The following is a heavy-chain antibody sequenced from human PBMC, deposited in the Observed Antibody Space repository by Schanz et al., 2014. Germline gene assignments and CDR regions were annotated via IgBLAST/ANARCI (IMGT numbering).Heavy chain of an antibody. Sequence: GQLAESGGGLVQPGGSLRLSCAASGFTFRDYYMSWIRQAPGKGLEWVSDISSGSSYANYADSVKGRFTISRDNAKNSLYLQMNSLRAEDTAVYYCAREQIMAAAGLVDYWGHGTLVTVSS. CDR1: GFTFRDYY. V-gene: IGHV3-11*05. CDR3: AREQIMAAAGLVDY. CDR2: ISSGSSYA. J-gene: IGHJ4*01. D-gene: IGHD6-13*01.